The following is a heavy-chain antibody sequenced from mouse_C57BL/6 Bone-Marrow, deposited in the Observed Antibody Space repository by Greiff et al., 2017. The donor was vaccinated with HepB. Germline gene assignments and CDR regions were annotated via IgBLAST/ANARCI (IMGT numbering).Heavy chain of an antibody. Sequence: EVQGVESGGGLVKPGGSLKLSCAASGFTFSSYAMSWVRQTPEKRLEWVATISDGGSYTYYPDNVKGRFTISRDNAKNNLYLQMSHLKSEDTAMYYCAYYYGSSNGAMDYWGQGTSVTVSS. CDR1: GFTFSSYA. CDR2: ISDGGSYT. CDR3: AYYYGSSNGAMDY. J-gene: IGHJ4*01. V-gene: IGHV5-4*01. D-gene: IGHD1-1*01.